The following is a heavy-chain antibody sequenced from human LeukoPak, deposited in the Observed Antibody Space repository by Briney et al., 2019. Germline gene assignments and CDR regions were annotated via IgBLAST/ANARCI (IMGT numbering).Heavy chain of an antibody. V-gene: IGHV3-23*01. CDR3: AKQKTYGLSGGLIGAFDI. Sequence: ETLSLTCTVSGGSISSSSYYWGWIRQPPGKGLEWVSAISGSGDSTYYADSVKGRFTISSDNSKNTLYLQMNSLRAEDTAVYYCAKQKTYGLSGGLIGAFDIWGQGTMVTVSS. CDR1: GGSISSSSYY. CDR2: ISGSGDST. D-gene: IGHD4-17*01. J-gene: IGHJ3*02.